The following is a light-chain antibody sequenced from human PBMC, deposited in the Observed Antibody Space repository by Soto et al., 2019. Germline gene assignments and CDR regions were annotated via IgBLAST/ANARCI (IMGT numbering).Light chain of an antibody. CDR1: QIFTTQ. J-gene: IGKJ1*01. CDR2: GAS. Sequence: IVLTQSPATLSFSPGERATLSCRASQIFTTQLSWYQQKPGQAPRLIIHGASSRATGVPDRITGSGSGTDFTLSISRLEPEDFAVYYCQQYGGSTRTFGQGTKVDIK. V-gene: IGKV3-20*01. CDR3: QQYGGSTRT.